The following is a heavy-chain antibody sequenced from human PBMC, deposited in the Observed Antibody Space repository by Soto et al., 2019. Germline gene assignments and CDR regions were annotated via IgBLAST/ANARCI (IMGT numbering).Heavy chain of an antibody. CDR2: IYYDGINE. CDR3: ARWWNEEEGVATMDA. CDR1: GFIFSEYG. D-gene: IGHD1-1*01. V-gene: IGHV3-30*12. J-gene: IGHJ6*01. Sequence: PGGSLRLSCEASGFIFSEYGMHWVRQAPGKGLEWVAVIYYDGINEHYSDSVRGRFTISRDNSKNMVFLQMKSLRAEDTATYYCARWWNEEEGVATMDAWGKGTTVTVSS.